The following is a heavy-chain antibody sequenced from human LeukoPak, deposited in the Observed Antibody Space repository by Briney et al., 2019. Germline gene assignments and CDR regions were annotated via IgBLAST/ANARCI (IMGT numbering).Heavy chain of an antibody. CDR2: IYYSGGT. CDR1: GGSISSYY. J-gene: IGHJ3*02. CDR3: ARDGVAGTIDI. V-gene: IGHV4-59*01. Sequence: PSETLSLTCTVSGGSISSYYWSWIRQPPGKGLEWIGYIYYSGGTNYNPSLKSRVTISVDTSKNQFSLKLSSVTAADTAVYYCARDGVAGTIDIWGQGTMVTVSS. D-gene: IGHD6-19*01.